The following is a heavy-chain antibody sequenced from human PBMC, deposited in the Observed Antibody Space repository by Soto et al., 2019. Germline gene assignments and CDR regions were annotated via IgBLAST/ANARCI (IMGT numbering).Heavy chain of an antibody. CDR1: GGSISSGGYY. CDR2: IYYSGST. CDR3: ARVTLDWSNTLDY. V-gene: IGHV4-31*03. D-gene: IGHD3-9*01. J-gene: IGHJ4*02. Sequence: QVQLQESGPGLVKPSQTLSLTCTVSGGSISSGGYYWSWIRQHPGQGLEWIGYIYYSGSTYYNPSLKSRVTISVDTSKNQFSMKLSSVTAADTAVYYCARVTLDWSNTLDYWGQGTLVTVSS.